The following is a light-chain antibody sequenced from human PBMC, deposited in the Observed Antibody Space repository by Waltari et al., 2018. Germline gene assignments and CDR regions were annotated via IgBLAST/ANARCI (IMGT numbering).Light chain of an antibody. CDR2: DAS. V-gene: IGKV3-11*01. CDR3: QQRPNWPYT. CDR1: QSVSSY. J-gene: IGKJ2*01. Sequence: EHLFTQSPAHLSLSPGERATLSCRASQSVSSYLAWYQQKPGQAPRLLIYDASNRATGIPARFSGSGSGTDFTLTISSLEPEDFAVYYCQQRPNWPYTFGQGTKLEIK.